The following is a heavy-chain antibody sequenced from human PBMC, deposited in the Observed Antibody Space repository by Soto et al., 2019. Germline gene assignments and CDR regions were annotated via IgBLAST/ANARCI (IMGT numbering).Heavy chain of an antibody. V-gene: IGHV4-30-2*01. D-gene: IGHD1-26*01. Sequence: SLSLTCTVSVASITFGGYSWSWVRQTPGKGLEWIGYINHLETTFYNPSFESRLTLSIDRAKNQFSLKLHSMSAADRAVYFCARGGGSDSFDYWGQGILVTVSS. CDR2: INHLETT. J-gene: IGHJ4*02. CDR3: ARGGGSDSFDY. CDR1: VASITFGGYS.